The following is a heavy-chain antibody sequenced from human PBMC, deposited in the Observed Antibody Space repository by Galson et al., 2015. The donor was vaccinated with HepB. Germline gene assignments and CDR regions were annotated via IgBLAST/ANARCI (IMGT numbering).Heavy chain of an antibody. Sequence: SLRLSCAASGFTFSSYWLHWVRQAPGKGLVWVSHISSDGSGTSYADSAQGRFTISRDNAKNTLFLQMNNLRVEDTAVYYCARDLILAARGRAFDCWGRGTLVTVSS. D-gene: IGHD2-15*01. J-gene: IGHJ4*02. CDR2: ISSDGSGT. CDR3: ARDLILAARGRAFDC. CDR1: GFTFSSYW. V-gene: IGHV3-74*01.